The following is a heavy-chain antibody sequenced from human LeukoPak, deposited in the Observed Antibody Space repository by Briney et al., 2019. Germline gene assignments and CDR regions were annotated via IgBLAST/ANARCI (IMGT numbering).Heavy chain of an antibody. CDR1: GFSFSSYT. CDR2: ISSSGGST. D-gene: IGHD3-22*01. Sequence: GGSPRLSCAASGFSFSSYTMNWVRQAPGKGLEWVSGISSSGGSTYYADSVKGRFTISRDNSKNTLYVQMNSLRAEDTAVYYCAKRGRYDSSGSYASFDYWGQGTLVTVSS. CDR3: AKRGRYDSSGSYASFDY. V-gene: IGHV3-23*01. J-gene: IGHJ4*02.